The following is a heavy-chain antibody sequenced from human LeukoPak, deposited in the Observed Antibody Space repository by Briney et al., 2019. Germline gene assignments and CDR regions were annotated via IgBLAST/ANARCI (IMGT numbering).Heavy chain of an antibody. CDR1: GFTFGNAW. Sequence: GSLRLSCAASGFTFGNAWMTWVRQAPGKGLEWIGYIYYSGSTNYNPSLKSRVTISVDTSKNQFSLKLSSVTAADTAVYYCASVITMVRGIPGDDAFDIWGQGTMVTVSS. CDR2: IYYSGST. D-gene: IGHD3-10*01. V-gene: IGHV4-59*01. J-gene: IGHJ3*02. CDR3: ASVITMVRGIPGDDAFDI.